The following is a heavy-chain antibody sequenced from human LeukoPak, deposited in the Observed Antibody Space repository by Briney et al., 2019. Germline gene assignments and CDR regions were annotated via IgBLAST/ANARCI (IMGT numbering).Heavy chain of an antibody. J-gene: IGHJ4*02. CDR3: ARTPPPPVGTGGDY. Sequence: GGSLRLSCAASGFTVSSNYMSWVRQAPGKGLEWVSVIYSGGSTYYADSVKGRFTISRDNSKNTLYLQMNSLRAEDTAVYYCARTPPPPVGTGGDYWGQGTLVTVSS. CDR2: IYSGGST. CDR1: GFTVSSNY. D-gene: IGHD1-14*01. V-gene: IGHV3-53*01.